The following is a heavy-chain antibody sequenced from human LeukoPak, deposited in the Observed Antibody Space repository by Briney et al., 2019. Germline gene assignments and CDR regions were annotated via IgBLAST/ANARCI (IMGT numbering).Heavy chain of an antibody. CDR2: IYYSGST. CDR1: GGSISSYY. J-gene: IGHJ4*02. Sequence: SETLSLTCTVSGGSISSYYWSWIRQPPGKGLEWIGYIYYSGSTNYNPSLNSRVTISVDTSKNQFSLKLSSVTAADTAVYYFARGRRHYDILTGYYLDYWGQGTLVTVSS. CDR3: ARGRRHYDILTGYYLDY. V-gene: IGHV4-59*12. D-gene: IGHD3-9*01.